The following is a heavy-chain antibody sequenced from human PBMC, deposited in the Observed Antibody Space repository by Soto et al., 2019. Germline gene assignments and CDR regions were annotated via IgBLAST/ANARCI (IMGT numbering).Heavy chain of an antibody. CDR2: INHSGST. D-gene: IGHD6-19*01. CDR3: ARVPVAGTSSFDY. V-gene: IGHV4-34*01. CDR1: GGSFSGYY. Sequence: QVQLQPWGAGLLKPSETLSLTCAVYGGSFSGYYWSWIRQPPGKGLEWIGEINHSGSTNYNPSLKSRVTISVDTSKNQFSLKLSSVTAADTAVYYCARVPVAGTSSFDYWGQGTLVTVSS. J-gene: IGHJ4*02.